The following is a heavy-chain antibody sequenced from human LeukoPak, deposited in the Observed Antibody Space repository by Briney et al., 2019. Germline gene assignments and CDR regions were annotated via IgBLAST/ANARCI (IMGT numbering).Heavy chain of an antibody. J-gene: IGHJ6*03. V-gene: IGHV1-8*03. CDR3: ARGKSEGRYYDFWSGYLGPYCYYYMDV. CDR1: GYTFTSYD. CDR2: MNPNSGNT. D-gene: IGHD3-3*01. Sequence: ASVKVSCKASGYTFTSYDINWVRQATGQGLEWMGWMNPNSGNTGYAQKFQGRVTITRNTSISTAYMELSSLRSEDTAVYYCARGKSEGRYYDFWSGYLGPYCYYYMDVWGKGTTVTVSS.